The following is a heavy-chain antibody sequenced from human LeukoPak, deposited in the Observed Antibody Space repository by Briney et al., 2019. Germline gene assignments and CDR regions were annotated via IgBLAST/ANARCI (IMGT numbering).Heavy chain of an antibody. J-gene: IGHJ4*02. D-gene: IGHD1-26*01. CDR3: ARQGFRGPWYSGSY. CDR1: GGSISSSRYY. Sequence: SETLSLTCTVSGGSISSSRYYWGWLRQPPGKGLEWIGTIYYSGSTYYNPSLKSRVTISVDTSKNQFSLKLSSVTAADTAVYYCARQGFRGPWYSGSYWGQGTLVTVSS. CDR2: IYYSGST. V-gene: IGHV4-39*01.